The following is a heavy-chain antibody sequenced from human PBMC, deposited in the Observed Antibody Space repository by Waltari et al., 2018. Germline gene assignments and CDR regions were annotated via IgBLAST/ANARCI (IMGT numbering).Heavy chain of an antibody. CDR1: GYPFSDHY. Sequence: QVQLVQSGAEVKRPGASVRVSCKASGYPFSDHYVRWVRQAPGQGIEWMGWINPKYGGTDYSQKFQGRVTMTGDTSISTAYMELNRLTSDDTAVYFCARDDGSTSGADYWGQGTLITVSS. V-gene: IGHV1-2*02. CDR2: INPKYGGT. CDR3: ARDDGSTSGADY. D-gene: IGHD3-10*01. J-gene: IGHJ4*02.